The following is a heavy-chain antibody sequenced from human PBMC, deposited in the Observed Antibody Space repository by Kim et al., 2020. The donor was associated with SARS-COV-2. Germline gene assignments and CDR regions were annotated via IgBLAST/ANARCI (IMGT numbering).Heavy chain of an antibody. Sequence: SETLSPTCSVSGDSIRTSSNYWSWIRQRPGKGLEWIAYVYNSGSTYHSPSLKSRLTISVDTSKNQFSLKLSSVTAADTAVYYCARWIGDYWGQGILVTVAS. V-gene: IGHV4-31*03. D-gene: IGHD2-2*03. CDR1: GDSIRTSSNY. CDR2: VYNSGST. J-gene: IGHJ4*02. CDR3: ARWIGDY.